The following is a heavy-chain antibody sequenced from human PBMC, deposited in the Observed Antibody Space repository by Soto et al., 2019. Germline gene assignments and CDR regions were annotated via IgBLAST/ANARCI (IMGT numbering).Heavy chain of an antibody. Sequence: QVQLVQSGAEVKKPGASVKVSCKASGYTFTAYFIHWVRQAPGHVFEWMGWINPKSRGPNYAQKFQGRVTMTRDTSNSTAYMELRGLRADDTAVYYCARVTLKAGNWFDPWGQGTLVTVSS. CDR1: GYTFTAYF. CDR3: ARVTLKAGNWFDP. CDR2: INPKSRGP. J-gene: IGHJ5*02. V-gene: IGHV1-2*02.